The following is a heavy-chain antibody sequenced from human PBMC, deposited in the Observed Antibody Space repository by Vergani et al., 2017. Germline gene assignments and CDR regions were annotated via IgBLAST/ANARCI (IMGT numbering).Heavy chain of an antibody. Sequence: QVQLVESAGGVVQPGGSLRLSCAASGFTFSNFRMHWIRQAPGKGLEWLAYIGKDGINTRYRDAVKGRFTFSRDNSKDILYLQMDSLRSDGTALYYCAKYLRDSTDGLPDSWGPGTLVIVSS. CDR2: IGKDGINT. V-gene: IGHV3-30*02. CDR3: AKYLRDSTDGLPDS. CDR1: GFTFSNFR. D-gene: IGHD2-21*02. J-gene: IGHJ4*02.